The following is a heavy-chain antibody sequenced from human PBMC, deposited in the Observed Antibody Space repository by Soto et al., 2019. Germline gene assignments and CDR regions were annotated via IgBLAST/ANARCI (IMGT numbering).Heavy chain of an antibody. CDR1: GFTFSSYS. CDR2: ITSTSSAI. Sequence: SGFTFSSYSMNWVRQAPGKGLEWVSYITSTSSAINYADSVRGRFTISRDNAMRSLFLHMNSLRDEDTAVYYCARDGKGAAYTHGPYYFDYWGQGALVTVSS. CDR3: ARDGKGAAYTHGPYYFDY. J-gene: IGHJ4*02. D-gene: IGHD1-1*01. V-gene: IGHV3-48*02.